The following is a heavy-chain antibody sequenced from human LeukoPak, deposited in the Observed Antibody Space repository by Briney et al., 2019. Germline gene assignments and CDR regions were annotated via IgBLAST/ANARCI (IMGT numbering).Heavy chain of an antibody. CDR3: AKHLHSSTSLIPDY. CDR2: ITSDGSST. CDR1: GFTFSSYW. D-gene: IGHD2-2*01. Sequence: GDSLRLSCAASGFTFSSYWMHWVRQVPGKGLVWVSRITSDGSSTRYADSVKGRFTISRDNAKNTLYLQMNTLRAEDTAVYYCAKHLHSSTSLIPDYWGQGTLVTVSS. V-gene: IGHV3-74*01. J-gene: IGHJ4*02.